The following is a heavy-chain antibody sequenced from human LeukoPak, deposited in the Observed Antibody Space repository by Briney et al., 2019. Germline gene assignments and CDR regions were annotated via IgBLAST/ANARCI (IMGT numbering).Heavy chain of an antibody. CDR3: AKLYYDFWSGYYTPYYFDY. CDR2: INTNTGNP. J-gene: IGHJ4*02. D-gene: IGHD3-3*01. Sequence: GASVRVSCKASGYTFTSYAMNWVRQAPGQGLEWMGWINTNTGNPTYAQGFTGRFVFSLDTSVSTAYLQISSLKAEDTAVYYCAKLYYDFWSGYYTPYYFDYWGQGTLVTVSS. V-gene: IGHV7-4-1*02. CDR1: GYTFTSYA.